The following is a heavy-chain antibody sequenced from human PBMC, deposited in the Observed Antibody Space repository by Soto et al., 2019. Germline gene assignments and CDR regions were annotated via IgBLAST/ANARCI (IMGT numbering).Heavy chain of an antibody. J-gene: IGHJ5*02. CDR3: AKCPPDEWFGELPYNWFDP. Sequence: GGSLRLSCAASGFRFSDYSMNWVRQAPGRGLEWVSDISGSSGSTYYADSVKGRFTISRDNSKNTLYLQMNSLRAEDTAVYYCAKCPPDEWFGELPYNWFDPWGQGTLVTVSS. V-gene: IGHV3-23*01. D-gene: IGHD3-10*01. CDR2: ISGSSGST. CDR1: GFRFSDYS.